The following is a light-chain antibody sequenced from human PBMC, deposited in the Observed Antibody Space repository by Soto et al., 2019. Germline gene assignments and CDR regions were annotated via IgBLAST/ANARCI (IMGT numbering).Light chain of an antibody. CDR1: QSISTW. V-gene: IGKV1-5*03. J-gene: IGKJ4*01. CDR3: QQYDGYALT. Sequence: DIQMTQSPSTLSASVGDRVTITCRASQSISTWLAWYQQKPGKAPKLLIYKATSLQSGVPSRFSGSGSGTEFTLAISSLQPDDCASYYCQQYDGYALTFGGGTKVEIK. CDR2: KAT.